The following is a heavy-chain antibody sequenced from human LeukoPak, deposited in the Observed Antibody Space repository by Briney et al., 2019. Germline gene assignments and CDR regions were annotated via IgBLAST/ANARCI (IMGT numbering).Heavy chain of an antibody. CDR1: GYSISSGYY. Sequence: SETLSLTCTVSGYSISSGYYWGWIRQPPGKRLEWIGSIYHSGSTYYNPSLKSRVTISVDRSKNQFSLKLSSVTAADTAVYYCAARVNVLRYFDWLPDYWGQGTLVTVSS. J-gene: IGHJ4*02. CDR3: AARVNVLRYFDWLPDY. V-gene: IGHV4-38-2*02. CDR2: IYHSGST. D-gene: IGHD3-9*01.